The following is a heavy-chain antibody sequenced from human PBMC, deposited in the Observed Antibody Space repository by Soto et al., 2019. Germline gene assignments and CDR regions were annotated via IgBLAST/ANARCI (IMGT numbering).Heavy chain of an antibody. V-gene: IGHV4-39*01. J-gene: IGHJ5*02. CDR2: IYYSGST. CDR3: ASPKIAFYNWFDP. D-gene: IGHD3-3*02. CDR1: GGSISSSSYY. Sequence: PSETLSLTCTVSGGSISSSSYYWGWIRQPPGKGLEWIGSIYYSGSTYYNPSLKSRVTISVDTSKNQFSLKLSSVAAADTAVYYCASPKIAFYNWFDPWGQGTLVPVSS.